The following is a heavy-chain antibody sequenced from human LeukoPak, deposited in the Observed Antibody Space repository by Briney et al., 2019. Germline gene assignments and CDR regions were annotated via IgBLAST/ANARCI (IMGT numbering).Heavy chain of an antibody. D-gene: IGHD2-15*01. CDR2: ISGSGGKT. CDR1: GFNLSSYA. CDR3: AKARGSTSSLSIDS. V-gene: IGHV3-23*01. J-gene: IGHJ4*02. Sequence: GGSLRLSCAASGFNLSSYAMNWVRQAPGKGLEWVSAISGSGGKTYFADSVKGRFSISRDISKNTLSLLMNSLRAEDTAVYYCAKARGSTSSLSIDSWGQGTLVTVSS.